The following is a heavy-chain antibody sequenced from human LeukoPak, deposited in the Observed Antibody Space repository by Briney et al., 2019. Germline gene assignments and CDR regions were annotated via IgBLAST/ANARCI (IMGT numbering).Heavy chain of an antibody. CDR2: IRSKAHSYAT. J-gene: IGHJ4*02. CDR1: GFTFSGSA. V-gene: IGHV3-73*01. CDR3: TGNCYGSGSYADFDY. Sequence: PGGSLRLSCAASGFTFSGSAMHWVRQASGKGLEGVGRIRSKAHSYATAYAASVKGRFTISRDDSKNTAYLQMDSLKTEDTAVYYCTGNCYGSGSYADFDYWGQGTLVTVSS. D-gene: IGHD3-10*01.